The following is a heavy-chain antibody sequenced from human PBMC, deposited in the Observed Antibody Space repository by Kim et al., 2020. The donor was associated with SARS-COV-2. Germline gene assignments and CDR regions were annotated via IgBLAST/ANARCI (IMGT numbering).Heavy chain of an antibody. V-gene: IGHV1-18*04. J-gene: IGHJ4*02. CDR3: ARASEYYDSSGYWVY. CDR2: ISAYNGNT. D-gene: IGHD3-22*01. CDR1: GYTFTSYG. Sequence: ASVKVSCKASGYTFTSYGISWVRQAPGQGLEWMGWISAYNGNTNYAQKLQGRVTMTTDTSTSTAYMELRSLRSDVTAVYYCARASEYYDSSGYWVYWGQGTLVTVSS.